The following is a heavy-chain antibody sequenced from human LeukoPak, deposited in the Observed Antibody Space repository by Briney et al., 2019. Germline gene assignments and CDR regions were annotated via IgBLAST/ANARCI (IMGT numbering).Heavy chain of an antibody. CDR3: AKGSGPPWFDP. J-gene: IGHJ5*02. D-gene: IGHD2-8*02. Sequence: PSQTLSLTCTVSGDSISSGAYYWSWIRQPAGQGLEWIGRISADGSTNYNPSLNSRVTMSVDASNNHFSLRLNSVTAADTAVYYCAKGSGPPWFDPWGQGTLVTVSS. CDR2: ISADGST. CDR1: GDSISSGAYY. V-gene: IGHV4-61*02.